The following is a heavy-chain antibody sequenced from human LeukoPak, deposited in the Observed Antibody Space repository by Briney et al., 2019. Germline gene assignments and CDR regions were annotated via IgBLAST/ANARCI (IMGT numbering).Heavy chain of an antibody. V-gene: IGHV3-64*01. CDR3: SKSNSYSGSYPGPLY. CDR2: ISSNGGST. J-gene: IGHJ4*02. CDR1: GFTFSSYA. D-gene: IGHD1-26*01. Sequence: GGSLRLSCAASGFTFSSYAMHWVRQAPGKGLEYVSAISSNGGSTYYANSVKGRFTISRDNSKNTLYLQMNSLRAEDTAVYYCSKSNSYSGSYPGPLYWGQGTLVTVSS.